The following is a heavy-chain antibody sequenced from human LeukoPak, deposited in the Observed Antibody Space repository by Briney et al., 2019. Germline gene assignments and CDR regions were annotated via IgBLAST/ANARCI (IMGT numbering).Heavy chain of an antibody. Sequence: PGGSLRLSCAASGFTFRNYAMSWVRQAPGKGLEWVSGLSGSGDGQFYADSVEGRFTISRDIFNNIWYLQMNSLRAEDTAVYYCAKGCQCPSGLSSWFDPRGQGTLVAVSS. J-gene: IGHJ5*02. D-gene: IGHD1-14*01. CDR2: LSGSGDGQ. CDR1: GFTFRNYA. CDR3: AKGCQCPSGLSSWFDP. V-gene: IGHV3-23*01.